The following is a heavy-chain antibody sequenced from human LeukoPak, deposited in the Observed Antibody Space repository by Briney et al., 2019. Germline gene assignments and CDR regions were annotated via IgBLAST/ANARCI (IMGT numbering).Heavy chain of an antibody. CDR3: AKASGVPWADYGFDI. V-gene: IGHV3-30*18. CDR2: ISNDGTNK. CDR1: GFTFSSYG. Sequence: GGSLRLSCAASGFTFSSYGMHWVRQAPGKGLEWVAVISNDGTNKYYADSVKGRFTISRDSSKNTLYLQMNSLRAEDRAVYYCAKASGVPWADYGFDIWGQGTMVTVSS. D-gene: IGHD3-10*01. J-gene: IGHJ3*02.